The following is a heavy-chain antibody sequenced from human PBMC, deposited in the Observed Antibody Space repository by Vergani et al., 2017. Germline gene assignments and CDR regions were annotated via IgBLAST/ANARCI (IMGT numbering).Heavy chain of an antibody. CDR1: GGSISSSSYY. Sequence: QLQLQESGPGLVKPSETLSLTCTVSGGSISSSSYYWGWIRQPPGKGLEWIGSIYYSGSTYYNPSLKSRVTISVDTSKNQFSLKLSSVTAADTAVYYCARVYGSGSYNPRNXFDPWGQGTLVTVSS. V-gene: IGHV4-39*07. CDR2: IYYSGST. CDR3: ARVYGSGSYNPRNXFDP. J-gene: IGHJ5*02. D-gene: IGHD3-10*01.